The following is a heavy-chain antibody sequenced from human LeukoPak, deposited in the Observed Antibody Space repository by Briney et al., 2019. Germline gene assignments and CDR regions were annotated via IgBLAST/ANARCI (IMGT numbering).Heavy chain of an antibody. CDR2: ISAYNGNT. J-gene: IGHJ6*03. D-gene: IGHD6-13*01. CDR1: GYTFTSYG. CDR3: ARSSSSEPGGYYYYYMDV. Sequence: ASVKVSCKASGYTFTSYGISWVRQAPGQGLEWMGWISAYNGNTNYAQKLQGRVTMITDTSTNTAYMELRSLKSDDTAVYYCARSSSSEPGGYYYYYMDVWGKGTTVTISS. V-gene: IGHV1-18*01.